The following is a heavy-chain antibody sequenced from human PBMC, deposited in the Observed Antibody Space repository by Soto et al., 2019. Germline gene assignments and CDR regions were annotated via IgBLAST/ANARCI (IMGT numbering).Heavy chain of an antibody. J-gene: IGHJ4*02. CDR1: GGSISSYD. Sequence: PSETLSLTCTVSGGSISSYDGSWIRQPPGKGLEWIGYIYYRGSTNYNPSLNSRVTISVDTSKNQFSLKLSSVTAADTAMYYCARLSYYDSTGTIDYWGQGTLVTVS. V-gene: IGHV4-59*01. CDR2: IYYRGST. CDR3: ARLSYYDSTGTIDY. D-gene: IGHD3-22*01.